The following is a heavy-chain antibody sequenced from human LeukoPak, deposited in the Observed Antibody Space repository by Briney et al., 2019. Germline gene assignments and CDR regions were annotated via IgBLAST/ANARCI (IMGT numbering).Heavy chain of an antibody. D-gene: IGHD5-12*01. Sequence: GGSLRLSCAASGFTFSSYSVNWVRQAPGKGLEWVSSISSSSSYIYYADSVKGRFTISRDNAKNSLYLQMNSLRAEDTAVYYCAKDIVATIYFVDAFDIWGQGTMVTVSS. J-gene: IGHJ3*02. V-gene: IGHV3-21*04. CDR1: GFTFSSYS. CDR2: ISSSSSYI. CDR3: AKDIVATIYFVDAFDI.